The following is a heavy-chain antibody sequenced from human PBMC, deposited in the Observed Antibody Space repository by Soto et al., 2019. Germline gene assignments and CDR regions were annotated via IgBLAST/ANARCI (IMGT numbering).Heavy chain of an antibody. V-gene: IGHV2-5*02. CDR2: IYWDGDR. CDR3: VHSRCGGDCLQSYSSHYYYGMDI. Sequence: KESGPTLVTPTQTLTLTCTFSGFSLSTGGMGVGWIRQPPGKALEWLALIYWDGDRRYSPSLMNRLTIAKDTSKNQVVLTMTNMDPVDTATYYCVHSRCGGDCLQSYSSHYYYGMDIWGQGTTVTVSS. D-gene: IGHD2-21*02. CDR1: GFSLSTGGMG. J-gene: IGHJ6*02.